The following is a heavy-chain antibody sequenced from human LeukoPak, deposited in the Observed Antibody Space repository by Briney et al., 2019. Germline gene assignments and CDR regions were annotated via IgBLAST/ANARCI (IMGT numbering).Heavy chain of an antibody. CDR2: IYWNDDK. CDR3: ARRGSGSSFDY. CDR1: GFSLSTSGVG. J-gene: IGHJ4*02. Sequence: SGPTLVNPTQTLTLTGTISGFSLSTSGVGVDWIRQPPGKALEWLALIYWNDDKRYSPSLESRLTITKGTSKNQVVLTMTNMDPVDTAKYYCARRGSGSSFDYWGQGTLVIVSS. V-gene: IGHV2-5*01. D-gene: IGHD6-6*01.